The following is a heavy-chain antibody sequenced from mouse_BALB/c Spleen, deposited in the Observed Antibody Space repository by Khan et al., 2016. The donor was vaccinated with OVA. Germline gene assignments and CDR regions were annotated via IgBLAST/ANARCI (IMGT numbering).Heavy chain of an antibody. J-gene: IGHJ3*01. CDR3: ARATYRYAFVY. D-gene: IGHD2-12*01. V-gene: IGHV3-8*02. CDR2: IIYTGYT. Sequence: EVQLQESGPSLVKPSQTLSLTCSVTGDSITSGYWNWIRKFPGNKLEYMGYIIYTGYTYYNPSLKSRISITRHTSKNQYYLQLSTVTDEDTATYYCARATYRYAFVYWGQGTLVTVSA. CDR1: GDSITSGY.